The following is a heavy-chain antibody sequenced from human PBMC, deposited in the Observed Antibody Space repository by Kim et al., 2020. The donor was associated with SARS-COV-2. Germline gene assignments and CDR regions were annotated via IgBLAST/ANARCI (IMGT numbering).Heavy chain of an antibody. Sequence: GGSLRLSCAASGFTFSSYAMHWVRQAPGKGLEWVAVISYDGSNKYYADSVKGRFTISRDNSKNTLYLQMNSLRAEDTAVYYCAREEAMDPWWVGPDYWGQGTLVTVSS. CDR1: GFTFSSYA. V-gene: IGHV3-30*04. D-gene: IGHD5-18*01. CDR3: AREEAMDPWWVGPDY. J-gene: IGHJ4*02. CDR2: ISYDGSNK.